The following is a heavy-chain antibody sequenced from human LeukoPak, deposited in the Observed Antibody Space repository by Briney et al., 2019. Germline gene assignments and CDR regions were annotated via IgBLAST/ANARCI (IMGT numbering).Heavy chain of an antibody. Sequence: GGSLRLSCAASGFTLSSYSMNWVRQAPGKGLEWVSYISSSSSTIYYADSVKGRFTISRDNAKNSLYMQMNSLRAEDTAVYYCARVGSYGDYGFDYWGQGTLVTVSS. CDR3: ARVGSYGDYGFDY. J-gene: IGHJ4*02. V-gene: IGHV3-48*01. CDR2: ISSSSSTI. D-gene: IGHD4-17*01. CDR1: GFTLSSYS.